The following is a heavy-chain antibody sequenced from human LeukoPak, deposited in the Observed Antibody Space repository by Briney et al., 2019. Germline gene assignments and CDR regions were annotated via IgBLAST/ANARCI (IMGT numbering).Heavy chain of an antibody. CDR2: INHSGST. CDR3: ARDSPVRH. V-gene: IGHV4-34*01. Sequence: SETLSLTCAVYGGSFSGYYWSWIRQPPGKGLEWIGEINHSGSTNYNPSLKSRVTVSVDTSKNQLSLKLRSVTAADTAVYYCARDSPVRHWGQGTLVTVSS. CDR1: GGSFSGYY. J-gene: IGHJ1*01.